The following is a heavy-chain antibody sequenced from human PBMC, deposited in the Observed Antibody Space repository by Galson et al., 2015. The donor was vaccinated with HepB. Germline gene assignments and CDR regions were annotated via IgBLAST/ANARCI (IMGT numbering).Heavy chain of an antibody. CDR1: GFVFSNHY. CDR2: SRNKANDYTT. D-gene: IGHD3-3*01. V-gene: IGHV3-72*01. Sequence: SLRLSCAVSGFVFSNHYVDWVRQAPGRGLEWVGRSRNKANDYTTEYAASVKGRFSISRDDSRKSLYLEMNSLKIEDTAVYYCARVRVVDFWRPDFYYYGMDVWGQGATVTVS. CDR3: ARVRVVDFWRPDFYYYGMDV. J-gene: IGHJ6*02.